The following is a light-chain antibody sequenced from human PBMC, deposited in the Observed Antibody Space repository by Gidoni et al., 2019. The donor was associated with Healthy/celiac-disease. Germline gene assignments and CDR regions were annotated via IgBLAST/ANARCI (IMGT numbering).Light chain of an antibody. CDR2: AAS. Sequence: IQMTQSHSSLSASVGDRVTVSCRASQSISRCLNVYQQKPGKAPKHLLYAASSLQSGVPSGFSDSGSRTDFTLTLSSLQPEDFATYYRQQSYSTPLTFGEXTKLEIK. J-gene: IGKJ2*01. CDR1: QSISRC. V-gene: IGKV1-39*01. CDR3: QQSYSTPLT.